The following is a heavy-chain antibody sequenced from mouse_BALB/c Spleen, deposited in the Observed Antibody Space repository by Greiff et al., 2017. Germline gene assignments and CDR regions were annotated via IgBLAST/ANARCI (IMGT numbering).Heavy chain of an antibody. V-gene: IGHV6-6*02. D-gene: IGHD2-4*01. J-gene: IGHJ3*01. CDR1: GFTFSNYW. CDR3: TRDYDYDWFAY. Sequence: EVKLVESGGGLVQPGGSMKLSCVASGFTFSNYWMNWVRQSPEKGLEWVAEIRLKSNNYATHYAESVKGRFTISRDDSKSSVYLQMNNLRAEDTGIYYCTRDYDYDWFAYWGQGTLVTVSA. CDR2: IRLKSNNYAT.